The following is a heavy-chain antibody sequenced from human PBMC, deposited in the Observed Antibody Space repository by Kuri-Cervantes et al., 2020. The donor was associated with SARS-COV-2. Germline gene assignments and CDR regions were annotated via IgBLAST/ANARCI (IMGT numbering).Heavy chain of an antibody. CDR1: GFSFSTYA. CDR2: MSYDGGKI. D-gene: IGHD1-20*01. V-gene: IGHV3-30*04. J-gene: IGHJ6*04. Sequence: GGSLRLSCAASGFSFSTYAMHWVRQAPGKGLEWLAGMSYDGGKIYYADSLKGRFTISRDNSKNTLYVQMVSLRPEDTAVYYCAREPTINWSDIGNSLDVWGKGTAVTVSS. CDR3: AREPTINWSDIGNSLDV.